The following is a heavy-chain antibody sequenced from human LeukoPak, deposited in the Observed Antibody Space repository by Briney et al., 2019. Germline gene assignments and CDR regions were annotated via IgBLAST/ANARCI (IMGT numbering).Heavy chain of an antibody. CDR2: ISGSGGST. D-gene: IGHD6-13*01. J-gene: IGHJ4*02. CDR3: ARSTSGTFDY. CDR1: GFTFSSYA. V-gene: IGHV3-23*01. Sequence: AGGSLRLSCAASGFTFSSYAMSWVRQAPGKGLEWVSAISGSGGSTYYADPVKGRFTISRDNDKRLLYLQMDSLRAGDTAIYYCARSTSGTFDYWGQGMLVTVSS.